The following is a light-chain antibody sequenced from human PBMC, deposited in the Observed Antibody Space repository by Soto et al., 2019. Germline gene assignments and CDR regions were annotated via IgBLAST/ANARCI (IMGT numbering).Light chain of an antibody. V-gene: IGKV3-15*01. CDR1: QSVSSK. CDR2: GAS. Sequence: EIVMTQSPVTLSVSPGERATLSCRASQSVSSKLAWYPQKPGQAPRLLIYGASTRATGIPARFSGSGSGTELTLSISRLHSEDYAVYYCQQHNNWPQTFGQGTKLEIK. J-gene: IGKJ2*01. CDR3: QQHNNWPQT.